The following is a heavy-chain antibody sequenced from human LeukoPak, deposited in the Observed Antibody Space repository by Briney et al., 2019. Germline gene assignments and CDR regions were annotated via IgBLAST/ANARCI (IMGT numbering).Heavy chain of an antibody. Sequence: SETLSLTCAVYGGSFSGYYWSWIRQPPGKGLEWIGEINHSGSTNYNPSLKSRVTMSVDTSKNQFSLKLSSVTAADTAVYYCARLGDYVWGSYRSGRFDPWGQGTLVTVSS. CDR2: INHSGST. D-gene: IGHD3-16*02. CDR3: ARLGDYVWGSYRSGRFDP. CDR1: GGSFSGYY. V-gene: IGHV4-34*01. J-gene: IGHJ5*02.